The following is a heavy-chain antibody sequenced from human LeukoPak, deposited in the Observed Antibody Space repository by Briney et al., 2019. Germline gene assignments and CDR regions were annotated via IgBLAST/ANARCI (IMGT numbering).Heavy chain of an antibody. CDR2: ISDTGASS. D-gene: IGHD4-17*01. J-gene: IGHJ4*02. Sequence: GGSLRLSCAASGFTFSNYAMSWVRPAPGKGLEWVSSISDTGASSYYADSVKGRFTISRDNSKNTLFLQMNSLRAEDTAVYYCASSPPTVITVSYFDSWGQGTLVPVSS. V-gene: IGHV3-23*01. CDR3: ASSPPTVITVSYFDS. CDR1: GFTFSNYA.